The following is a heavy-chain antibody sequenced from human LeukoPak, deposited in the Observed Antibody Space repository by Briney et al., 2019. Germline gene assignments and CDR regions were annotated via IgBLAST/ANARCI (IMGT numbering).Heavy chain of an antibody. CDR2: IKEDGSVK. CDR3: ARDSTWRLDY. J-gene: IGHJ4*02. Sequence: GGSLRLSCTASGFTFSSHWMTWVRQPPGKGLEWVANIKEDGSVKYYVDSVKGRFTISRDNTKNALYLQMNSLRADDTAVYFCARDSTWRLDYWGLGTLITVSS. V-gene: IGHV3-7*03. D-gene: IGHD5-12*01. CDR1: GFTFSSHW.